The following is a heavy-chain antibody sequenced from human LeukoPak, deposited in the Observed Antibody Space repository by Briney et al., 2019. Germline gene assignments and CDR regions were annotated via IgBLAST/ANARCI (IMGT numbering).Heavy chain of an antibody. J-gene: IGHJ4*02. CDR1: GSTVGSTY. V-gene: IGHV3-53*01. D-gene: IGHD3-22*01. CDR2: IYSVGST. CDR3: ARSPGAMIVVVPDY. Sequence: GGSLRLSCAASGSTVGSTYMSWVRQAPGKGLEWVSVIYSVGSTYYADSVKGRFTISRDNSKNTLYLQMNSLRAEDTAVYYCARSPGAMIVVVPDYWGQGTLVTVSS.